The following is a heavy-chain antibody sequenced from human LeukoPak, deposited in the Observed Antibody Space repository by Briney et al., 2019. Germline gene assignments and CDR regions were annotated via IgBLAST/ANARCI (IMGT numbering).Heavy chain of an antibody. D-gene: IGHD2-15*01. V-gene: IGHV3-48*03. Sequence: PGGSLRLSCAASGFTFSSYEMNWVRQAPGKGLEWVSYISSSGSTIYYADSVKGRFTISRDNAKNSLYLQMNSLRAEDTAVYYCARVTPIVDCSGGSCYRNPRVDYYYYMDVWGKGTTVTISS. J-gene: IGHJ6*03. CDR2: ISSSGSTI. CDR3: ARVTPIVDCSGGSCYRNPRVDYYYYMDV. CDR1: GFTFSSYE.